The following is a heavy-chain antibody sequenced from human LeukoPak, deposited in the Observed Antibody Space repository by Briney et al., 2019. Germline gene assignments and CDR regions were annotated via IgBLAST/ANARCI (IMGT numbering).Heavy chain of an antibody. J-gene: IGHJ4*02. V-gene: IGHV1-46*01. CDR3: ARGLLWFGDEKQY. CDR1: GYTFTNYY. D-gene: IGHD3-10*01. Sequence: ASVKVSCKASGYTFTNYYMHWVRQAPGQGLEWMGIINPINVITRYAQKFQGRVTMTRDTSISTAYMELSRLRSDDTAVYYCARGLLWFGDEKQYWGQGTLVTVSS. CDR2: INPINVIT.